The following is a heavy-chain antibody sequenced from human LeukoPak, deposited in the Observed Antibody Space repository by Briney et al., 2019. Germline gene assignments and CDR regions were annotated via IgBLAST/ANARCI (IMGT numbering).Heavy chain of an antibody. CDR3: ASPGYSYGYRFDY. D-gene: IGHD5-18*01. V-gene: IGHV3-23*01. Sequence: GGSLRLSCAASGFTFSSYAMSWVRQAPGKGLEWVSAISGSGGSTYYADSVKGRFTIPRDNSKNTLYLQMNSLRAEDTAVYYCASPGYSYGYRFDYWGQGTLVTVSS. J-gene: IGHJ4*02. CDR1: GFTFSSYA. CDR2: ISGSGGST.